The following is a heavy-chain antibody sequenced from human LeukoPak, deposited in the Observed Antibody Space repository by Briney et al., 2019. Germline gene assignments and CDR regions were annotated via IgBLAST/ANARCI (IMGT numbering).Heavy chain of an antibody. J-gene: IGHJ4*02. V-gene: IGHV3-21*01. D-gene: IGHD2-2*01. CDR3: ARISVGCSSTSCYPEWFFDY. Sequence: PGGSLRLSCAASGFTFSSYSMNWVRQAPGKGLEWVSSISSSSSYIYYADSVKGRFTISRDNAKNSLYLQMNSLRAEDTAVYYCARISVGCSSTSCYPEWFFDYWGQGTLVTVSS. CDR2: ISSSSSYI. CDR1: GFTFSSYS.